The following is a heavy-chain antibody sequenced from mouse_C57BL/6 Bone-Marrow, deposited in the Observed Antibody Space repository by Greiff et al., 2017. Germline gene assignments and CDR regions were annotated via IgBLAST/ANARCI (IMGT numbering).Heavy chain of an antibody. CDR1: GYTFTDYN. V-gene: IGHV1-22*01. D-gene: IGHD2-3*01. CDR2: INPNNGGT. J-gene: IGHJ4*01. CDR3: EMDYYAMDY. Sequence: VQLQQSGPELVKPGASVKMSCKASGYTFTDYNMHWVKQSHGKSLEWIGYINPNNGGTSYNQKFKGKATLTVNKSSSTAYMELRSLTSEDSAVYYCEMDYYAMDYWGQGTSVTVSS.